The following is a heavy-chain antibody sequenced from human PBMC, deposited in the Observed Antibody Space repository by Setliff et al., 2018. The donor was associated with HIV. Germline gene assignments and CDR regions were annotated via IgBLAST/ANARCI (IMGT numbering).Heavy chain of an antibody. J-gene: IGHJ2*01. CDR1: GYIFTDYY. V-gene: IGHV1-2*02. Sequence: VKVSCKASGYIFTDYYIHWVRQAPGQGLEWMGWINPNSGGTNYAQKFQGRGTMTRDTSISTAYMELSRLRSDDTAVYYCARGLNWHFDLWGRGTLVTVSS. CDR3: ARGLNWHFDL. CDR2: INPNSGGT. D-gene: IGHD6-19*01.